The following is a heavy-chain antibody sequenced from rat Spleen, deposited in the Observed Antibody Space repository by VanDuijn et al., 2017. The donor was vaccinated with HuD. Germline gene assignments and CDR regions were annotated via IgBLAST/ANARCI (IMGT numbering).Heavy chain of an antibody. CDR3: ARSKGENTFAY. Sequence: EVQLVESGGGLVQSGRSLKLSCEVSGFTLSDYNMAWVRQAPRKGLEWVAAINYDGSTTSYRDAVTGRFTVSRDNAKSTLYLQMDSLRSEDTATYYCARSKGENTFAYWGQGTLVTVSS. CDR1: GFTLSDYN. CDR2: INYDGSTT. J-gene: IGHJ3*01. D-gene: IGHD4-2*01. V-gene: IGHV5-7*01.